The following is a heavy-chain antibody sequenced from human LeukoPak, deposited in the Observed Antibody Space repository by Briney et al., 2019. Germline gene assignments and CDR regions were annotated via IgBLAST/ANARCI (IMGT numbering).Heavy chain of an antibody. CDR1: GGSFSGYY. CDR2: INHSGST. CDR3: ARRGRLNGRSFDY. Sequence: PSETLSLTCAVYGGSFSGYYWSWIRQPPGKGLEWIGEINHSGSTNYNPSLKSRVTISVDTSKNQFSLKLSSVTAADTVVYYCARRGRLNGRSFDYWGQGTLVTVSS. J-gene: IGHJ4*02. V-gene: IGHV4-34*01. D-gene: IGHD1-14*01.